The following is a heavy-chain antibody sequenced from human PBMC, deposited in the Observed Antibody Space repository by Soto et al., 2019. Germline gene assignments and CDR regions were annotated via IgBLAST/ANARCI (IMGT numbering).Heavy chain of an antibody. Sequence: PSETLSLTCTVSGGSISSGGYYWSWIRQHPGKGLEWIGYIYYSGSTYYNPSLKSRVTISVDTSKNQFSLKLSSVTAADTAVYYCARDYYDFWSGPYYYYGMDVWRQGTTVTVPS. J-gene: IGHJ6*02. CDR3: ARDYYDFWSGPYYYYGMDV. D-gene: IGHD3-3*01. CDR1: GGSISSGGYY. CDR2: IYYSGST. V-gene: IGHV4-31*03.